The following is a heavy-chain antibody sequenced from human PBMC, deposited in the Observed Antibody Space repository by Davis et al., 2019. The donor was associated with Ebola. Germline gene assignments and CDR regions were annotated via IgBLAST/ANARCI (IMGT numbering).Heavy chain of an antibody. CDR2: ISSSISTI. Sequence: GESLKISCPSSGFTFSGSAMHWVCQAPGKGLEWVSYISSSISTIYYADPVKGRFTISRDNAKNSLYLQMNSLSDEDTAVYYCSRGVAETQMVFYYYYYMDVWGQGTTVTVSS. J-gene: IGHJ6*03. CDR3: SRGVAETQMVFYYYYYMDV. V-gene: IGHV3-48*02. CDR1: GFTFSGSA. D-gene: IGHD2-8*01.